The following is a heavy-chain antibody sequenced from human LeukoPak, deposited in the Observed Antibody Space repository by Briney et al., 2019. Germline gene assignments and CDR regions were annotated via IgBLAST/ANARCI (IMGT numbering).Heavy chain of an antibody. Sequence: SGGSLRLSCAASGLTFRNFVMTWVRQAPGKGLEWVSVIYSGGSTYYADSVKGRFTISRDNSKNTLYLQMNSLRAEDTAVYYCARRALDSSSDPIYYYYYYMDVWGKGTTVTVSS. CDR1: GLTFRNFV. D-gene: IGHD6-6*01. CDR3: ARRALDSSSDPIYYYYYYMDV. V-gene: IGHV3-53*05. J-gene: IGHJ6*03. CDR2: IYSGGST.